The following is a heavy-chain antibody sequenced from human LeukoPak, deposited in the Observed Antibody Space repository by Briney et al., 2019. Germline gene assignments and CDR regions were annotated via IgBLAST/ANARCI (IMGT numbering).Heavy chain of an antibody. V-gene: IGHV4-4*07. D-gene: IGHD2-21*02. CDR3: AIGRNDYYNPRRYFDY. CDR1: GGCSSSYY. CDR2: VYPSGSN. Sequence: SETLSLTCTVSGGCSSSYYWSWIRQPAGKGLEWIGLVYPSGSNYYNSSLKCRVTMSVDTSKNQFSLKLSSVTAADTAVYYCAIGRNDYYNPRRYFDYWGQGTLVTVSS. J-gene: IGHJ4*02.